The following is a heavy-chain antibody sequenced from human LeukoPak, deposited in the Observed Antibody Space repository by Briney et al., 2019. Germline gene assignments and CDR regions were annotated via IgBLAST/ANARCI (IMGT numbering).Heavy chain of an antibody. V-gene: IGHV4-38-2*02. Sequence: PSETLSLTCTVSGYSISSGYYWGWIRQPPGKGLEWIGSIYHSGSTYYNPSLKSRVTISVDTSKNQFSLKLSSVTAADTAVYYCARSAAAGTYYWGQGTLVTVSS. CDR3: ARSAAAGTYY. D-gene: IGHD6-13*01. CDR2: IYHSGST. CDR1: GYSISSGYY. J-gene: IGHJ4*02.